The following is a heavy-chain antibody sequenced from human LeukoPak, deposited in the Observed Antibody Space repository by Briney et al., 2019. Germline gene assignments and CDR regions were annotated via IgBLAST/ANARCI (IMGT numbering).Heavy chain of an antibody. Sequence: GGSPRHSCAASGFIFSSYVMSWVRPAPGKGLGWVSGISGSGGSTYYSDSVKGRFTISRDNSKNTLFLQMNSLRAEDTAVYYCAKDRGPYSGYDSFFDFWGQGTLVTVSS. CDR2: ISGSGGST. V-gene: IGHV3-23*01. CDR1: GFIFSSYV. CDR3: AKDRGPYSGYDSFFDF. D-gene: IGHD5-12*01. J-gene: IGHJ4*02.